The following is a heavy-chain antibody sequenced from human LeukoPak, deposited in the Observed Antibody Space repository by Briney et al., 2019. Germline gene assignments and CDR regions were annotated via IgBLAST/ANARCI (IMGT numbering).Heavy chain of an antibody. CDR1: GGTFSSYA. V-gene: IGHV1-69*06. CDR3: ARDAPNYDYVWGSYSN. J-gene: IGHJ4*02. D-gene: IGHD3-16*01. CDR2: IIPIFGTA. Sequence: SVKVSCKASGGTFSSYAISWVRQAPGQGLEWMGGIIPIFGTANYAQKFQGRVTITADKSTSTAYMELSSMRSEDTAVYYCARDAPNYDYVWGSYSNWGQGTLVTVSS.